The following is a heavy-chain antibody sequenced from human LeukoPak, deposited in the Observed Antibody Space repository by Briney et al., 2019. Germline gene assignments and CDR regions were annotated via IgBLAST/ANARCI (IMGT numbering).Heavy chain of an antibody. CDR1: SGSISTYY. V-gene: IGHV4-59*01. CDR3: ARGILAAAVDY. Sequence: PSETLSLTCTVSSGSISTYYWSWIRQPPGKGLEWIGYIYYSGSTNYNPSLKSRVTISVDTSKNQFSLKLSSVTAADTAVYYCARGILAAAVDYWGQGTLVTVSS. J-gene: IGHJ4*02. CDR2: IYYSGST. D-gene: IGHD6-13*01.